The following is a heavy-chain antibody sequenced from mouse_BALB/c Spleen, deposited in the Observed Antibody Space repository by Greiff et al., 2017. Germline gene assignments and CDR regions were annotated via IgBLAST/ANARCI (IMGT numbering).Heavy chain of an antibody. J-gene: IGHJ4*01. CDR3: ARGGSYGNYDAMDY. V-gene: IGHV5-6-5*01. D-gene: IGHD2-1*01. Sequence: DVKLVESGGGLVKPGGSLKLSCAASGFTFSSYAMSWVRQTPEKRLEWVASISSGGSTYYPDSVKGRFTISRDNARNILYLQMSSLRSEDTAMYYCARGGSYGNYDAMDYWGQGTSVTVSS. CDR2: ISSGGST. CDR1: GFTFSSYA.